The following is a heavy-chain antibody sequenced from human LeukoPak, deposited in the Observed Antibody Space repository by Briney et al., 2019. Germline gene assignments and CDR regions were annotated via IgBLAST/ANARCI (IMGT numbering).Heavy chain of an antibody. CDR1: GYTFTGYY. D-gene: IGHD5-24*01. CDR3: ARVEADYYYSYGMDV. CDR2: INPNSGGT. V-gene: IGHV1-2*02. J-gene: IGHJ6*02. Sequence: GASVKVSCKASGYTFTGYYMHWVRQAPGQGLEWMGWINPNSGGTNYAQKFQGRVTMTRDTSISTAYMELSRLRSDDTAVYYCARVEADYYYSYGMDVWGQGTTVTVSS.